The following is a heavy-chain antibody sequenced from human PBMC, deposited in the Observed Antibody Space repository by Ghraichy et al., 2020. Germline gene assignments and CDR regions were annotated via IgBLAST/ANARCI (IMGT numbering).Heavy chain of an antibody. CDR1: GFTFSGYA. Sequence: GGSLRLSCAASGFTFSGYAMSWVRQAPGKGLEWVSSITGSGGTTYYTDSVKGRFTISRDNSKNTLYLQMSSLRAEDTAVYFCAKDRIMEGTSYYYNQAGAFDIWGQGTMVTVSS. CDR3: AKDRIMEGTSYYYNQAGAFDI. D-gene: IGHD3-10*01. CDR2: ITGSGGTT. J-gene: IGHJ3*02. V-gene: IGHV3-23*01.